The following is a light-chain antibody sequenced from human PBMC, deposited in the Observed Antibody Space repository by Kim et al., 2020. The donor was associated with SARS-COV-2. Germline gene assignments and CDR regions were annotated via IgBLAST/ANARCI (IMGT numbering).Light chain of an antibody. J-gene: IGKJ2*01. CDR3: QQTYSTPYT. CDR1: QSIDNY. Sequence: EIHMTQSPSSLSASVGDRVSITCRASQSIDNYLNWYQQPGKAPKLLIYLASSLQPGVPSRFSGSGSGTQFTLTISSLQPEDFAIYHCQQTYSTPYTFGQGTKLEI. V-gene: IGKV1-39*01. CDR2: LAS.